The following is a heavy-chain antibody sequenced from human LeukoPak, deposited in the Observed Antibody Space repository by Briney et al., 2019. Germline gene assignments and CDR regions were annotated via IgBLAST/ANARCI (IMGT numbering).Heavy chain of an antibody. CDR2: INYGGNEN. Sequence: GGSLRLSCAVSGFTFSGFWMSWSRQAPGKGLEWVANINYGGNENYHVDSVKGRFSISRDNVRNSLYLQMNSLRAEDTAVYYCTRGDPDKWGQGTLVIVSS. CDR1: GFTFSGFW. V-gene: IGHV3-7*03. J-gene: IGHJ4*02. D-gene: IGHD2-21*02. CDR3: TRGDPDK.